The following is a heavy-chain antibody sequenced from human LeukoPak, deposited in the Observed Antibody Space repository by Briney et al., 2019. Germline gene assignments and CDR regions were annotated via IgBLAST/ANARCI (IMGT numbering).Heavy chain of an antibody. CDR3: ARANDSSGYYQIDY. D-gene: IGHD3-22*01. CDR2: ISGSGGST. J-gene: IGHJ4*02. V-gene: IGHV3-23*01. Sequence: GGSLRLSCAASGFTFAIYAMSWVRQAPGKGLEWVSAISGSGGSTSYADSVKGRFTISRDNSKNTLYLQMNSLRAEDTAVYYCARANDSSGYYQIDYWGQGTLVTVSS. CDR1: GFTFAIYA.